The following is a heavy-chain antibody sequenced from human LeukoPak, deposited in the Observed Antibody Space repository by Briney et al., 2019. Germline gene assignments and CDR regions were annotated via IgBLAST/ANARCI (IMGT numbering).Heavy chain of an antibody. J-gene: IGHJ5*02. CDR1: GFTFSTYT. D-gene: IGHD6-13*01. CDR3: AREEYRSSWYDLDP. Sequence: GRSLRLSCAASGFTFSTYTIHWVRQAPGKGLEWVALISYDESEKYYADSVNGRFTISSDSSKNTVYLHMNSLRADDTAVYYCAREEYRSSWYDLDPWGQGSLVTVSS. V-gene: IGHV3-30*04. CDR2: ISYDESEK.